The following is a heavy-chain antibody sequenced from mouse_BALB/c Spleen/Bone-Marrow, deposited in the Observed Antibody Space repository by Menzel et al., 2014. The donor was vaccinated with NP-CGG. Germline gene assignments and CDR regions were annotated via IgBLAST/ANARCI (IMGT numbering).Heavy chain of an antibody. CDR1: GFSLTGYG. V-gene: IGHV2-6-7*01. CDR2: IWGDGST. D-gene: IGHD1-1*01. Sequence: QVQLKESGPGLVAPSQSLAITCAVSGFSLTGYGVKWVRQPPGKGLEWLGEIWGDGSTDYNSALKSRLSISKDNSKSQVFLKMNSLQTDDTARYYCARDYGTGAMDYWGQGTSVTVSS. J-gene: IGHJ4*01. CDR3: ARDYGTGAMDY.